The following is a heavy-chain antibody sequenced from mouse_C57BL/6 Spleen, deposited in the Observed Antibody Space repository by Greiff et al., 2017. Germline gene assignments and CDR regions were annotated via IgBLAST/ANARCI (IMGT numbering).Heavy chain of an antibody. Sequence: EVKLVESGGGLVQPGGSMKLSCVASGFTFSNYWMNWVRQSPEKGLEWVAQIRLKSDNYATHYAESVKGRFTISRDDSKSSVYLQMNNLRAEDTGIYYCTVGYGSWRAMDYWGQGTSVTVSS. D-gene: IGHD1-1*01. CDR1: GFTFSNYW. J-gene: IGHJ4*01. CDR2: IRLKSDNYAT. CDR3: TVGYGSWRAMDY. V-gene: IGHV6-3*01.